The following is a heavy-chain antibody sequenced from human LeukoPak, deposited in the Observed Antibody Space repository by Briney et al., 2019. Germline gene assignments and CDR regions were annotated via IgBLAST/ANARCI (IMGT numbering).Heavy chain of an antibody. J-gene: IGHJ4*02. CDR2: INHSGST. CDR1: GGSFSGYY. V-gene: IGHV4-34*01. CDR3: ARARITMVRGVTDDY. Sequence: PSETLSLTCAVYGGSFSGYYWSLIRQPPGKGLEWIGEINHSGSTNYNPSLKSRVTISVDTSKNQFSLKLSSVTAADTAVYYCARARITMVRGVTDDYWGQGTLVTVSS. D-gene: IGHD3-10*01.